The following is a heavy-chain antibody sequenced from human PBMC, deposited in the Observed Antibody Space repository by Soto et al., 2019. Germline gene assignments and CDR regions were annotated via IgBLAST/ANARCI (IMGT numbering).Heavy chain of an antibody. CDR1: GFTFSSYS. CDR2: ISSSSSYI. V-gene: IGHV3-21*01. J-gene: IGHJ5*02. D-gene: IGHD1-7*01. CDR3: ARDPGTGTTPNWFDP. Sequence: GGSLRLSCSASGFTFSSYSMNWVRQAPGKGLEWVSSISSSSSYIYYADSVKGRFTISRDNAKNSLYLQMNSLRAEDTAVYYCARDPGTGTTPNWFDPWGQGTLVTVSS.